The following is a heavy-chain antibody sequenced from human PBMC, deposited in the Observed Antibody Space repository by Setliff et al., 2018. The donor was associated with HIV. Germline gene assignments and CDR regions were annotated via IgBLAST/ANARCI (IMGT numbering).Heavy chain of an antibody. CDR2: NDLDSRAI. Sequence: PGGSLRLSCAASGFTFSHFGMHWVRQAPGEGLEWIAYNDLDSRAIYYSGSVRGRFTISRDNARDSLYLQMNSLRVEDTAVYYCVRDTTSGWMLTNWGQGTLVTVSS. CDR1: GFTFSHFG. V-gene: IGHV3-48*04. CDR3: VRDTTSGWMLTN. J-gene: IGHJ4*02. D-gene: IGHD6-25*01.